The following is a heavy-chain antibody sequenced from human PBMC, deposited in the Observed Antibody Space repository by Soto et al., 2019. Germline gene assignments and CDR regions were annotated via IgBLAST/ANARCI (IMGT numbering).Heavy chain of an antibody. Sequence: GGSLRLSCAASGFTFSSYSVNWVRQAPGKGLEWISYISSGSKTIYYADSVKGRFTVSRDNAKNSQYLQMNSLRDEDTAVYYCTREDILGARSFDYWGQGTLVTVSS. CDR1: GFTFSSYS. CDR3: TREDILGARSFDY. J-gene: IGHJ4*02. V-gene: IGHV3-48*02. D-gene: IGHD1-26*01. CDR2: ISSGSKTI.